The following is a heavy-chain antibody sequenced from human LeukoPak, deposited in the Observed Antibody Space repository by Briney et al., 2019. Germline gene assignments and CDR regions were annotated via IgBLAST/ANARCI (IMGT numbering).Heavy chain of an antibody. D-gene: IGHD5-18*01. CDR3: ARAWDTAMGDY. CDR2: IYYSGST. CDR1: GGSICSGDYY. V-gene: IGHV4-30-4*08. Sequence: SETLSLTCTVSGGSICSGDYYWSWVRQPPGEGLEWIGYIYYSGSTYYNPSLKSRATISVDTSKNQFSLKLSSVTAADTAVYYCARAWDTAMGDYWGQGTLVTVSS. J-gene: IGHJ4*02.